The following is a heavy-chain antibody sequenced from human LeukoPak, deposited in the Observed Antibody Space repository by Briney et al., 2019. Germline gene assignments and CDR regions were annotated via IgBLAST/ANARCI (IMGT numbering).Heavy chain of an antibody. V-gene: IGHV3-48*04. Sequence: PGGSLRLSCAASGFTFSSYSMNWVRQAPGKGLEWVSYISSSSSTIYYADSVKGRFTISRDNAKNSLYLQMNSLRAEDTAVYYCARDSNGSSWFPPWYFDLWGRGTLVTVSS. CDR2: ISSSSSTI. D-gene: IGHD6-13*01. J-gene: IGHJ2*01. CDR3: ARDSNGSSWFPPWYFDL. CDR1: GFTFSSYS.